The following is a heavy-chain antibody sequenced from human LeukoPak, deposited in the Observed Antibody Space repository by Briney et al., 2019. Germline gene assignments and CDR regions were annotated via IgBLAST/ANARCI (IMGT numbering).Heavy chain of an antibody. CDR3: ARGGFCSGGSCYRWFDP. CDR2: MDPSGGST. Sequence: ASVKVSCKASGYTFTSYYMHWVRHAPGQGLEWMGIMDPSGGSTSYAQKFQGRVTMTRDTSTSTVYMDLSSLRSEDTAVYYCARGGFCSGGSCYRWFDPWGQGTLVTVSS. V-gene: IGHV1-46*01. CDR1: GYTFTSYY. D-gene: IGHD2-15*01. J-gene: IGHJ5*02.